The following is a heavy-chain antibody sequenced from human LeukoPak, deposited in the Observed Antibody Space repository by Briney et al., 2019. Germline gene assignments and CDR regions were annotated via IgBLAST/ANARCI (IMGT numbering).Heavy chain of an antibody. CDR3: AKIAAPGTGRRAYYYYLDV. Sequence: GASVKVSCKAFGYTFSDYYMHWVRQAPGQGLEWMGWINPNTGGTNYAQKFQGRVTMTRDTSINTAYMELSSLRSDDAAVYYCAKIAAPGTGRRAYYYYLDVWGKGTTVTVSS. J-gene: IGHJ6*03. V-gene: IGHV1-2*02. CDR1: GYTFSDYY. CDR2: INPNTGGT. D-gene: IGHD6-13*01.